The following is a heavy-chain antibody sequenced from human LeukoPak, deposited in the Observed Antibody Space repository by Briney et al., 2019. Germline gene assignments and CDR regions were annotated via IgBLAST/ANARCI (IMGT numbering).Heavy chain of an antibody. D-gene: IGHD5-18*01. CDR2: LYSGGRT. V-gene: IGHV3-53*01. J-gene: IGHJ4*02. CDR3: ASGYSYGYGPFDY. CDR1: GFSVSSNY. Sequence: GGSLRLSCAASGFSVSSNYMSWVRQAPGKGLEWVAILYSGGRTEYADSVKGRFAVSRDNSKNTLYLQMNSLRAEDTAVYYCASGYSYGYGPFDYWGQGTLVTVSS.